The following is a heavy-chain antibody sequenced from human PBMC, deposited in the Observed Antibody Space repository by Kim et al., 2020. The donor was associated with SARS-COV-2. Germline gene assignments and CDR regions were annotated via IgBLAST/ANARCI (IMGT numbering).Heavy chain of an antibody. CDR1: GYTFTGYY. D-gene: IGHD6-6*01. CDR3: AREREEYSSSSEFDY. Sequence: ASVKVSCKASGYTFTGYYMHWVRQAPGQGLEWMGRINPNSGGTNYAQKFQGRVTMTRDTSISTAYMELSRLRSDDTAVYYCAREREEYSSSSEFDYWGQGTLVTVSS. J-gene: IGHJ4*02. V-gene: IGHV1-2*06. CDR2: INPNSGGT.